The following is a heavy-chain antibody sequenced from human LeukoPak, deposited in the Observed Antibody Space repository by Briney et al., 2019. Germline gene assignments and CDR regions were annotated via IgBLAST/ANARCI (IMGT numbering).Heavy chain of an antibody. D-gene: IGHD6-13*01. J-gene: IGHJ4*02. V-gene: IGHV3-21*01. CDR2: ISSSSSYI. CDR3: ARDGLAAAGRDRPIDY. Sequence: PGGSLRLSCAASGFTFSSYSMNWVRQAPGKGLEWVSSISSSSSYIYYADSVKGRFTISRDNAKNSLYLQTNSLRAEDTAVYYCARDGLAAAGRDRPIDYWGQGTLVTVSS. CDR1: GFTFSSYS.